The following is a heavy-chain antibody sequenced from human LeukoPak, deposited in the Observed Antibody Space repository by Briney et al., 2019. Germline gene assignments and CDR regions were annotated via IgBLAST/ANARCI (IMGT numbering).Heavy chain of an antibody. J-gene: IGHJ3*02. V-gene: IGHV4-34*01. D-gene: IGHD4-11*01. CDR3: ARLAVTTLAFDI. Sequence: KSSETLSLTCTVSGDSISGYYWSWIRQPPGKGLEWIGEINHSGSTNYNPSLKSRVTISVDTSKNQFSLKLSSVTAADTAVYYCARLAVTTLAFDIWGQGTMVTVSS. CDR1: GDSISGYY. CDR2: INHSGST.